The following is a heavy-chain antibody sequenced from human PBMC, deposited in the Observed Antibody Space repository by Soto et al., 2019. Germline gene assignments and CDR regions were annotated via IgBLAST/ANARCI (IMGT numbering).Heavy chain of an antibody. Sequence: GSLRLSGAASGLTVSTSYMSWVRQAPGKGLQWVSFIYSAGSTYYANSVKGRFTISRDISTNMVYLQMSSLKDEETAVYYCARAREPEYSSAICFDIWGQGALVTVSS. CDR1: GLTVSTSY. D-gene: IGHD5-18*01. CDR2: IYSAGST. CDR3: ARAREPEYSSAICFDI. V-gene: IGHV3-53*01. J-gene: IGHJ4*02.